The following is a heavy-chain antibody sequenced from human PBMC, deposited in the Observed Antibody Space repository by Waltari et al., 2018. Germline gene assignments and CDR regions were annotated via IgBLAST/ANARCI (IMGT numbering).Heavy chain of an antibody. CDR1: GYSIRRGYY. J-gene: IGHJ4*02. V-gene: IGHV4-38-2*01. Sequence: QVQLQESGPGLVKPSETLSLTYAVSGYSIRRGYYWGWLRQPPGKGLEWIGSIYHSGSTYYNPSLKSRVTISVDTSKNQFSLKLSSVTAADTAVYYCARHRSPYSGSLDWGQGTLVTVSS. CDR2: IYHSGST. D-gene: IGHD1-26*01. CDR3: ARHRSPYSGSLD.